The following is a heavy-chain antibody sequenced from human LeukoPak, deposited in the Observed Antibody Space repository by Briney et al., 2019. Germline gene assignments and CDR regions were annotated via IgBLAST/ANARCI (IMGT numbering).Heavy chain of an antibody. CDR1: GGSISSYY. CDR2: IYYSGST. CDR3: AWSDYYGSGNDY. J-gene: IGHJ4*02. D-gene: IGHD3-10*01. Sequence: PSETLSLTCTVSGGSISSYYWSWIRQPPGKGLGWIGYIYYSGSTNYNPSLKSRVTISVDTSKNQFSLKLSSVTAADTAVYYCAWSDYYGSGNDYWGQGTLVTVSS. V-gene: IGHV4-59*01.